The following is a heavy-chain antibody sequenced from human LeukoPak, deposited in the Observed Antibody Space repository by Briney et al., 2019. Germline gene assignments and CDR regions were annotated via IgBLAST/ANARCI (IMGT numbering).Heavy chain of an antibody. J-gene: IGHJ4*02. D-gene: IGHD6-6*01. V-gene: IGHV3-66*01. CDR1: GFTVSSNY. CDR2: IYSGGST. CDR3: ARDTSSFYDY. Sequence: PGGSLRLSCAASGFTVSSNYMSWVRQAPGKGLERVSVIYSGGSTQYADSVKGRFTISRDTSKNTLYLQMNSLRPEDTAVYYCARDTSSFYDYWGQGTLVTVSS.